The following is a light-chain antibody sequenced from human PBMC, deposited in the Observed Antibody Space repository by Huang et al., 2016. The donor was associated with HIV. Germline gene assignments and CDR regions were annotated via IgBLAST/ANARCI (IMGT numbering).Light chain of an antibody. Sequence: EIVMTQSPATLSVSPGERATLSCRVSQNIGGSLAWYQKKPGQAPRLLIYEASTRATGIPARFSGSESGTDFTLTISSLQSEDFAVYYCQQYNDWSAVTFGGGTKVEI. CDR3: QQYNDWSAVT. CDR2: EAS. V-gene: IGKV3-15*01. CDR1: QNIGGS. J-gene: IGKJ4*01.